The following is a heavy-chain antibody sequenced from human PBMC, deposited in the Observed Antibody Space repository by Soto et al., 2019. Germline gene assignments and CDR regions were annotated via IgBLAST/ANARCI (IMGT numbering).Heavy chain of an antibody. J-gene: IGHJ6*02. V-gene: IGHV2-70*17. CDR3: ARIYCSGGTCYGVPYGMDV. D-gene: IGHD2-15*01. CDR2: IDWDDDK. CDR1: GFSLSTSGMC. Sequence: SGPTLVNPTQTLTLTCTFSGFSLSTSGMCVNWIRQPPGKALEWLARIDWDDDKFYRTSLKTRLTISKDTSKNQVVLTMTNMDPADTGTYYCARIYCSGGTCYGVPYGMDVWGQGTTVTVSS.